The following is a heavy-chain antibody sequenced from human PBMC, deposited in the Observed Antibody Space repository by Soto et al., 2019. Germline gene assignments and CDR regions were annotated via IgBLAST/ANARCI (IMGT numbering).Heavy chain of an antibody. CDR3: AKGVLSFHYGMEV. J-gene: IGHJ6*02. CDR1: GFTFNTYP. CDR2: ISSTAGRTS. D-gene: IGHD3-10*01. V-gene: IGHV3-23*01. Sequence: GSLRVSCATSGFTFNTYPMTWVRQAPGKGLEWVSSISSTAGRTSSYADSVKGRFAISRDFSDNTVYLQMNNLRVDDTAVYFCAKGVLSFHYGMEVWGQGTTVTVSS.